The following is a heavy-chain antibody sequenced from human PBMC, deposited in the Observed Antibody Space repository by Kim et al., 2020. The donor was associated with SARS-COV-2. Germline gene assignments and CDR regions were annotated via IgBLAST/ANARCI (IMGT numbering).Heavy chain of an antibody. J-gene: IGHJ6*02. CDR2: ISAYNGNT. V-gene: IGHV1-18*01. Sequence: ASVKVSCKASGYTFTSYGISWVRQAPGQGLEWMGWISAYNGNTNYAQKLQGRVTMTTDTSTSTAYMELRSLRSDDTAVYYCARDTPYFGYSGYDFDYGMDVWGQGTTVTVSS. CDR1: GYTFTSYG. D-gene: IGHD5-12*01. CDR3: ARDTPYFGYSGYDFDYGMDV.